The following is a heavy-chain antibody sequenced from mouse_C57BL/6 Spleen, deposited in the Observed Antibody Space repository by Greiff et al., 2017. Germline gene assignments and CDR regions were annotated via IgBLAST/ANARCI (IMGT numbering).Heavy chain of an antibody. CDR3: AREYRDGYRDY. J-gene: IGHJ2*01. D-gene: IGHD2-3*01. V-gene: IGHV5-16*01. Sequence: EVHLVESEGGLVQPGSSMKLSCTASGFTFSDYYMAWVRQVPEKGLEWVANINYDGSSTYYLDSLKSRFIISRDNAKNILYLQMSSLKSEDTATYYCAREYRDGYRDYWGQGTTLTVSS. CDR2: INYDGSST. CDR1: GFTFSDYY.